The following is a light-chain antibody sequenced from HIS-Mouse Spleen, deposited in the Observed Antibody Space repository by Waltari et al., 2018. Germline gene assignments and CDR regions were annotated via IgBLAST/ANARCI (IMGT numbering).Light chain of an antibody. V-gene: IGLV3-10*01. CDR1: AFPKKY. CDR2: EDS. J-gene: IGLJ2*01. Sequence: SYELTQPPSVSVSPGKTSRITCSGDAFPKKYAYWYQQKSGQAPVLVIYEDSKRPSGIPERFSGSSSGTMATLTISGAQVEDEADYYCYSTDSSGNHRVFGGGTKLTVL. CDR3: YSTDSSGNHRV.